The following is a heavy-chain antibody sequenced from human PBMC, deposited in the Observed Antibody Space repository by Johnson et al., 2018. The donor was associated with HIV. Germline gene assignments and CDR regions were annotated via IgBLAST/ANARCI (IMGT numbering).Heavy chain of an antibody. CDR3: ALLRGAAGDDAFDI. CDR1: GLTLSRCD. D-gene: IGHD6-13*01. Sequence: QVQLVESGGGVVQPGGSLRLSCAASGLTLSRCDMHWVRQAPGKGLEWVAFIRYDGSNKYYADSVKGRFTISRDNSKNTLYLQMNSLGAEDTAVYYCALLRGAAGDDAFDIWGQGTMVTVSS. J-gene: IGHJ3*02. V-gene: IGHV3-30*02. CDR2: IRYDGSNK.